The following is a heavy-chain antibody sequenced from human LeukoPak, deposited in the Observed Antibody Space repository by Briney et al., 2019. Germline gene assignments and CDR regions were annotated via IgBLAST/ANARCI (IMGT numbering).Heavy chain of an antibody. CDR2: ISTGSRYI. D-gene: IGHD3-22*01. CDR3: ARPVYYYDSSPTGY. J-gene: IGHJ4*02. CDR1: GFTLSNYD. Sequence: GGSLRLSCAASGFTLSNYDMNWVRQAPGKGLEWVSSISTGSRYIYYTDSLRGRFTISRDDAKNTLYLQMNSLRAEDTAVYYCARPVYYYDSSPTGYWGQGTLVTVSS. V-gene: IGHV3-21*06.